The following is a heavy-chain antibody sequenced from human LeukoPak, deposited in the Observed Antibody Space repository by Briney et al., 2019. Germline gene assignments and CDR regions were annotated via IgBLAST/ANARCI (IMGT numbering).Heavy chain of an antibody. CDR3: ACQRDSSSWSRKYSSGRVEY. Sequence: GASVKVSCKASGYTFTGYYMHWVRQAPGQGLEWIGRIIPIFGTANYAQKFQGRVTITTDESTSTAYMELSSLRSEDTAVYYWACQRDSSSWSRKYSSGRVEYWGQGTLVTVSS. V-gene: IGHV1-69*05. CDR2: IIPIFGTA. CDR1: GYTFTGYY. J-gene: IGHJ4*02. D-gene: IGHD6-13*01.